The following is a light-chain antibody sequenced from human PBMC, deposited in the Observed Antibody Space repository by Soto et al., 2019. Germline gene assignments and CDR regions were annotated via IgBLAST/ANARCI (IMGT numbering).Light chain of an antibody. J-gene: IGKJ1*01. CDR2: GAS. CDR1: QSVSSN. V-gene: IGKV3-15*01. Sequence: EIVMTQSPATLSVSPGERATLSCRVSQSVSSNLAWYQQKPGQAPRLLIYGASTRATGIPVRFTGSGSGTEFTLTISSLQSEDFAVYYCQHYNNWPPWTFGQGTKVEIK. CDR3: QHYNNWPPWT.